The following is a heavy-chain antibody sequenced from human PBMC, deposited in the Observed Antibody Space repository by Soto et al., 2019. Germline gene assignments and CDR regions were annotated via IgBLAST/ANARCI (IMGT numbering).Heavy chain of an antibody. CDR3: ARDGADGDRYYYGMDV. Sequence: QVQLVQSGAEGKKPGASVKVSCKASGYTFTSYSMHLVRQTPGQGLEWMVIINPSGGSTSYAQKFQVRVTITRDTSPSTVYMELSSLRSEDTAVYYCARDGADGDRYYYGMDVWGPGTTVTVSS. CDR1: GYTFTSYS. D-gene: IGHD4-17*01. J-gene: IGHJ6*02. CDR2: INPSGGST. V-gene: IGHV1-46*01.